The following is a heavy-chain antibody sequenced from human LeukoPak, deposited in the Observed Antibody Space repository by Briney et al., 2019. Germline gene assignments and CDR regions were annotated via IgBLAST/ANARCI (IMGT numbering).Heavy chain of an antibody. Sequence: ASVKVSCKASGYTFTGYYMHWVRQAPGQGLEWMGWINPNSGGTNYAQKFQGRVTMTRDTSISTAYMELSRLRSDDTAVYYCARDYKKWRTFSRDYYMDVWGKGTTVTVSS. CDR1: GYTFTGYY. D-gene: IGHD5-12*01. J-gene: IGHJ6*03. CDR2: INPNSGGT. V-gene: IGHV1-2*02. CDR3: ARDYKKWRTFSRDYYMDV.